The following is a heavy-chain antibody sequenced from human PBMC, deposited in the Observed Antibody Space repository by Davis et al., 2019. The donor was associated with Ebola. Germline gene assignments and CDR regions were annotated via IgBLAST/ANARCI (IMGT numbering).Heavy chain of an antibody. J-gene: IGHJ6*02. CDR3: ARSTTLVYYYGMDV. D-gene: IGHD1-1*01. CDR1: GGSFSGYY. Sequence: MPGGSLRLSCAVYGGSFSGYYWSWIRQPPGKGLEWIGEINHSGSTNYNPSLKSRVTISVDTSKSQFSLKLSSVTAADTAVFYCARSTTLVYYYGMDVWGQGTTVTVSS. CDR2: INHSGST. V-gene: IGHV4-34*01.